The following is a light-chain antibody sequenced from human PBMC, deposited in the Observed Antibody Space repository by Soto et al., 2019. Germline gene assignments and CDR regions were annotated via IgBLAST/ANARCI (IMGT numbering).Light chain of an antibody. Sequence: EIVLTQSPGTLSLSPGERATLSCRASQRVTSSYLAWYQQKPGQAPRLLMYDASNRATGIPARFSGSGSGTDFTLTISSLEPEDFAVYYCQQRSNWPWTFGQGTKVDIK. CDR1: QRVTSSY. CDR3: QQRSNWPWT. J-gene: IGKJ1*01. V-gene: IGKV3-11*01. CDR2: DAS.